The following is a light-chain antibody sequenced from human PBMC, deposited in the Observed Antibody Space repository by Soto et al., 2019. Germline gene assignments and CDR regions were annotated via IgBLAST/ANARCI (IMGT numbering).Light chain of an antibody. CDR3: QRYGTSLT. CDR1: QSVTSNY. V-gene: IGKV3-20*01. Sequence: EIVLTQSPGTLSLSPGERATLSCRASQSVTSNYLAWYQHKPGEAPRCLIYGAASRSTGSPDRFSGSGSGTDFTLTISRLEHEDFAVYYCQRYGTSLTFGQGTKLEIK. J-gene: IGKJ2*01. CDR2: GAA.